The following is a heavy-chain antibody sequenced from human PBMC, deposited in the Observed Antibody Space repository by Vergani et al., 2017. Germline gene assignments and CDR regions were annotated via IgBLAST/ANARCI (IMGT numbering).Heavy chain of an antibody. J-gene: IGHJ4*02. Sequence: QVQLVESGGGVVQPGRSQRLSCAASGFTFSSYGMHWVRQAPGKGLEWVAVIWYDGSNKYYADSVKGRFTISRDNSKNTLYLQMNSLRAEDTAVYYCAKDGARAAAGTLADYWGQGTLVTVSS. CDR2: IWYDGSNK. CDR1: GFTFSSYG. CDR3: AKDGARAAAGTLADY. D-gene: IGHD6-13*01. V-gene: IGHV3-33*06.